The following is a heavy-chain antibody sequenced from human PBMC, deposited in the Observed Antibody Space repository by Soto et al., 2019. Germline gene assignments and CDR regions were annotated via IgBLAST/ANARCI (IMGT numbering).Heavy chain of an antibody. CDR3: ARDPGIAAAGPIYYYYGMDV. V-gene: IGHV1-18*01. J-gene: IGHJ6*02. Sequence: QVQLVQSGAEVKKPGASVKVSCKASGYTFTSYGISWVRQAPGQGLEWMGWISAYNGNTNYAQKLQGIVTMTTDPSTSTPYMELRSLRSDDTAVYYCARDPGIAAAGPIYYYYGMDVWGQGTTVTVSS. CDR2: ISAYNGNT. CDR1: GYTFTSYG. D-gene: IGHD6-13*01.